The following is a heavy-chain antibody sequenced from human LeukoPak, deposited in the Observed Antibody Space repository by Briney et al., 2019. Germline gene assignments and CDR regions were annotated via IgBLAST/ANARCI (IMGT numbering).Heavy chain of an antibody. J-gene: IGHJ4*02. Sequence: GGSLRLSCAASGFTFSTYAMTWVGQAPGKGLGWVAVISYDGSNKYYADSVKGRFTISRDNSKNTLYLQMNSLRAEDTAVYYCARGRLIGGGTYWGQGTLVTVSS. V-gene: IGHV3-30-3*01. CDR2: ISYDGSNK. CDR3: ARGRLIGGGTY. CDR1: GFTFSTYA. D-gene: IGHD4-23*01.